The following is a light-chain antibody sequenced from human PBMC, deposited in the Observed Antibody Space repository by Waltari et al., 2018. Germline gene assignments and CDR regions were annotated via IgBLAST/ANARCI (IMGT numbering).Light chain of an antibody. CDR2: GAS. V-gene: IGKV3-20*01. CDR1: QSVSRSY. Sequence: VLTQSPGTLSLSPVERATLSCRASQSVSRSYLAWYQQKPGQAPRLLIYGASSRTTGIPDRFSGSGSGTDFTLTISRLEPEDFAVYYCQQYGSSQFTFGPGTKVDIK. J-gene: IGKJ3*01. CDR3: QQYGSSQFT.